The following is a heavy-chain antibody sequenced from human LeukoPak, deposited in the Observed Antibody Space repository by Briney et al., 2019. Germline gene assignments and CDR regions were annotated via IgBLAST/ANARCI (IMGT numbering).Heavy chain of an antibody. D-gene: IGHD6-13*01. CDR2: IYSGGST. CDR3: VRCIAAAGFFRFDP. CDR1: GFTVSSNY. Sequence: GGSLRLSSAASGFTVSSNYMSWVRQAPGKGLEWVSVIYSGGSTYYADSVKGRLTISRDNSKNTLHLQMNSLRVEDTAVYYCVRCIAAAGFFRFDPWGQGNLVTVSS. J-gene: IGHJ5*02. V-gene: IGHV3-66*02.